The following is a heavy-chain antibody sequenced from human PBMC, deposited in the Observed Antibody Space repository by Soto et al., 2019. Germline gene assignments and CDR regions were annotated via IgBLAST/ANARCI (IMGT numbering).Heavy chain of an antibody. Sequence: PSETLSLTRTVSGGSISSGGYYWSWIRQHPGKGLEWIGYIYYSGSTYYNPSLKSRVTISVDTSKNQFSLKLSSVTAADTAVYYCARGYCSSWYASYYYVMYVCSQGTSVIVSS. CDR2: IYYSGST. CDR1: GGSISSGGYY. V-gene: IGHV4-31*03. J-gene: IGHJ6*02. D-gene: IGHD6-13*01. CDR3: ARGYCSSWYASYYYVMYV.